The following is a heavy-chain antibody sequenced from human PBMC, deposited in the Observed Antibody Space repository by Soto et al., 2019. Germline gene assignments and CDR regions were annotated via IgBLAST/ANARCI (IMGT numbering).Heavy chain of an antibody. CDR1: CGSISSYY. CDR2: IYTSGST. CDR3: ASDSSSWYNHWFDP. Sequence: KASETLSLTCTVSCGSISSYYWSWIRQPAGKGLEWIGRIYTSGSTNYNPSLKSRVTMSVDTSKNQFSLKLSSVTAADTAVYYCASDSSSWYNHWFDPWGQGTLVTVSS. V-gene: IGHV4-4*07. J-gene: IGHJ5*02. D-gene: IGHD6-13*01.